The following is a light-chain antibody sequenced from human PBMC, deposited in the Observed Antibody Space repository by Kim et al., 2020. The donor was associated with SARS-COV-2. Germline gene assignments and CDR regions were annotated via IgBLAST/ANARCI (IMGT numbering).Light chain of an antibody. V-gene: IGLV1-40*01. CDR2: VNS. Sequence: QSVLTQPPSVSGAPGQRVTISCTGSSSNIGSCYDVHWYQQLPGAAPKLLIYVNSNRPSGVPDRFSGSKSGTSASLAITGLQAEDEADYYCQSYDSSLSGYVFGTGTRVTFL. CDR1: SSNIGSCYD. CDR3: QSYDSSLSGYV. J-gene: IGLJ1*01.